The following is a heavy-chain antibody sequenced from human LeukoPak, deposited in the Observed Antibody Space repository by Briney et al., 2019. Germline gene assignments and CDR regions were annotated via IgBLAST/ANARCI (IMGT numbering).Heavy chain of an antibody. D-gene: IGHD3-22*01. Sequence: ASVKVSCKASGGTFSSYAISWVRQAPGQGLEWMGGIIPIFGTANYAQKFQGRVTITTDESTSTAYMEMGSVRSEDTAVYYCARGGLREYYYDSSGLPGAFDIWGQGTMVTVSS. V-gene: IGHV1-69*05. CDR3: ARGGLREYYYDSSGLPGAFDI. CDR1: GGTFSSYA. CDR2: IIPIFGTA. J-gene: IGHJ3*02.